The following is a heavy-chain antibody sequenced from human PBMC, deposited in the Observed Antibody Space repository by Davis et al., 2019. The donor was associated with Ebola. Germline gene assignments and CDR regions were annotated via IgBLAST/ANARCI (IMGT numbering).Heavy chain of an antibody. D-gene: IGHD4-17*01. J-gene: IGHJ4*02. CDR2: IYYSGST. CDR1: GGSISSSSYY. V-gene: IGHV4-39*07. CDR3: ASLTTVFAFDY. Sequence: SETLSLTCTVSGGSISSSSYYWGWIRQPPGKGLEWIGSIYYSGSTYYNPSLKSRVTISVDTSKNQFSLKLSSVTAADTAVYYCASLTTVFAFDYWGQGTLVTVSS.